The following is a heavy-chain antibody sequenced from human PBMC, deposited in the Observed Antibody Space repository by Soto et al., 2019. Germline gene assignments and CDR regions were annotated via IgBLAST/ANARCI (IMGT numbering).Heavy chain of an antibody. D-gene: IGHD3-10*01. V-gene: IGHV1-2*02. CDR3: AREQGYYGSGSNFDY. J-gene: IGHJ4*02. CDR1: GYTFTGYY. Sequence: QVQLVQSGAEVKKPGASVKVSCKASGYTFTGYYMHWVRQAPGQGLEWMGWINPNSGGTHYAQKFQGRVTMTRDTSISTAYMELSRLRSDDTAVYYCAREQGYYGSGSNFDYWGQGTLVTVSS. CDR2: INPNSGGT.